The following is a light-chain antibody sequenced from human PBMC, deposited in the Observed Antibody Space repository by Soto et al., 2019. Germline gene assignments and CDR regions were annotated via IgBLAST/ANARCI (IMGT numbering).Light chain of an antibody. Sequence: QSVLTQPASVSGSPGQSITISCTGTSSDVGSYNLVSWYQQHPGKAPKLMIYEVSKRPSGVSNRFSGSKSGNTASLTISGLQAEDEADYYCCSYAGSILYVFGTGTKVTVL. CDR1: SSDVGSYNL. V-gene: IGLV2-23*02. CDR2: EVS. CDR3: CSYAGSILYV. J-gene: IGLJ1*01.